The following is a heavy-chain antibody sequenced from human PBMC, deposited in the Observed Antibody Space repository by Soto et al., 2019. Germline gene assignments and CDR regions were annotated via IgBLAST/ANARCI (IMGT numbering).Heavy chain of an antibody. CDR1: GFTFSTYA. Sequence: EVQLLESGGGLVQPGGSLRLSCAASGFTFSTYAMTWVRQAPGKGPEWVSRIGDSEGETTHYADSVKGRFTISRDNAKNTLDLQMNSLGVEDTAIYYCAKGYCGGGRCYDLDNWFDSWGQGTRVTVSS. CDR3: AKGYCGGGRCYDLDNWFDS. J-gene: IGHJ5*01. V-gene: IGHV3-23*01. D-gene: IGHD2-15*01. CDR2: IGDSEGETT.